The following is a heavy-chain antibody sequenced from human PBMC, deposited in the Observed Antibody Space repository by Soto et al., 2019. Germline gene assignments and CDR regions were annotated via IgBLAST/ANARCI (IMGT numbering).Heavy chain of an antibody. CDR1: GDSISTYY. CDR3: ARGGNTALAYYFYGMDV. Sequence: QVQLQESGPGLVKPSETLSLTCTVSGDSISTYYWTWIRQPPGKGLEWIGYIYYSGSPSYNPSLKSRVTISVDTSKNQFSLTVSSVTAADTAMYYCARGGNTALAYYFYGMDVWGQGTTVTVSS. CDR2: IYYSGSP. D-gene: IGHD5-18*01. V-gene: IGHV4-59*01. J-gene: IGHJ6*02.